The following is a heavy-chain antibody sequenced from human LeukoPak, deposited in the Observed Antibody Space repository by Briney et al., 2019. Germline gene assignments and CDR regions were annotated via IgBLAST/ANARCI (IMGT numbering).Heavy chain of an antibody. CDR3: ARDDPLGYDNSFTYFDY. V-gene: IGHV3-7*05. D-gene: IGHD2-15*01. CDR1: GLTFSRHW. Sequence: GGSLRLSCAASGLTFSRHWMSWVRHAPGKGLEWVANIKEDGNEEYYVDSVKGRFTISRDNAKNSLYLQMNSLRAEDTAVYYCARDDPLGYDNSFTYFDYWGQGTLVTVSS. CDR2: IKEDGNEE. J-gene: IGHJ4*02.